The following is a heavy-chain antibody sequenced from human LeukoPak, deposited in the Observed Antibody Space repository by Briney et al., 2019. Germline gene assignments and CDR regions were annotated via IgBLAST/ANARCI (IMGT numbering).Heavy chain of an antibody. CDR2: INPSGGGT. CDR1: GYTFTSYN. Sequence: ASVKVSCKASGYTFTSYNMHWVRQAPGQGLEWMGIINPSGGGTSYAQKFQGRVTMTRDTSTSTVYMELSSLRSEDTAVYYCARDWLSTGNDYWGQGTLVTVSS. J-gene: IGHJ4*02. CDR3: ARDWLSTGNDY. D-gene: IGHD5/OR15-5a*01. V-gene: IGHV1-46*01.